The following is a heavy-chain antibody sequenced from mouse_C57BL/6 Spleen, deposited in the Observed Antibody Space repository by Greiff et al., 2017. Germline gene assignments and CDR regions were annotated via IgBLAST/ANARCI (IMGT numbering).Heavy chain of an antibody. J-gene: IGHJ4*01. Sequence: QVHVKQPGAELVKPGASVKMSCKASGYTFTSYWITWVKQRPGQGLEWIGDIYPGSGSTNYNEKFKSKATLTVDTSSSTAYMQLSSLTSEDSAVYYCAREGYYGNYYAMDYWGQGTSVTVSS. CDR2: IYPGSGST. CDR1: GYTFTSYW. D-gene: IGHD2-1*01. CDR3: AREGYYGNYYAMDY. V-gene: IGHV1-55*01.